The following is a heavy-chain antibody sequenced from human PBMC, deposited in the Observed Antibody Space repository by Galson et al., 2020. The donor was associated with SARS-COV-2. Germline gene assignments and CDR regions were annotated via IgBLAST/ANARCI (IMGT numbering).Heavy chain of an antibody. CDR3: AKDARSGICSGSSCDERAVEI. CDR2: INWNSVTM. CDR1: GFTFDDYA. Sequence: GGSLRLSCAASGFTFDDYAMHWVRQAPGKGLEWVSGINWNSVTMRYADSVKGRFTISRDNAKNSLYLQRNSLRTEDTALYYCAKDARSGICSGSSCDERAVEIWGQGTLVSVAS. V-gene: IGHV3-9*01. J-gene: IGHJ3*02. D-gene: IGHD2-2*01.